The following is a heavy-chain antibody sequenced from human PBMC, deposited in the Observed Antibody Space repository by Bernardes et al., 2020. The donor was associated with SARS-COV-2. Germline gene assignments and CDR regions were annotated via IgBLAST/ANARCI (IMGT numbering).Heavy chain of an antibody. CDR2: IYNSGST. CDR3: ARGLLLGWYFDL. V-gene: IGHV4-59*08. Sequence: SETLPLTCSVSGGSISSDYWSWIRQPPGKGLEWIGYIYNSGSTNYNPSLKSRVTISVDTSKNQFSLKLNSVTAADTAMYYCARGLLLGWYFDLWGRGTLVTVSS. J-gene: IGHJ2*01. CDR1: GGSISSDY. D-gene: IGHD3-10*01.